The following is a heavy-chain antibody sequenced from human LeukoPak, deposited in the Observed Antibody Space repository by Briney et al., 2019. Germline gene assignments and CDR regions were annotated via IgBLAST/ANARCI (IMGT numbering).Heavy chain of an antibody. CDR2: IYTGGTT. CDR1: GFTVSSTY. D-gene: IGHD1-20*01. Sequence: PGGSLRLSCAASGFTVSSTYMSWLRQAPGKWLEWVSLIYTGGTTYYADSVKGRFTISRDNSENTLYLQMNSLRAEDTAVYYCARGITGSNNWFDPWGQGTLSPSPQ. J-gene: IGHJ5*02. V-gene: IGHV3-53*01. CDR3: ARGITGSNNWFDP.